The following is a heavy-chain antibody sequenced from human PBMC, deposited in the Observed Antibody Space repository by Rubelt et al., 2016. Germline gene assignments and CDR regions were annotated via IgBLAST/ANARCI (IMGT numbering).Heavy chain of an antibody. J-gene: IGHJ3*02. D-gene: IGHD1-26*01. Sequence: QMHLQESGPGLVKPSETLSLTCTVSDGSISSSSDYWGWIRQPPGKGLEWIGSIYYSGTTYYNSSLKSRVTISVDTPKNQFAMKLGPRTASDTSVDYWARDSGGGQPTTWAFDIWGQGTMVTVSS. CDR1: DGSISSSSDY. V-gene: IGHV4-39*07. CDR3: ARDSGGGQPTTWAFDI. CDR2: IYYSGTT.